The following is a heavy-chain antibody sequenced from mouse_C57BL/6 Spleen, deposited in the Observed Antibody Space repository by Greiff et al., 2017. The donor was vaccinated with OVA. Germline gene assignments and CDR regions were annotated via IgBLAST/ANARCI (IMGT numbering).Heavy chain of an antibody. D-gene: IGHD2-3*01. J-gene: IGHJ2*01. CDR1: GYTFTSYW. V-gene: IGHV1-55*01. CDR3: ARTHDGYYRYYFDY. Sequence: VQVVESGAELVKPGASVKMSCKASGYTFTSYWITWVKQRPGQGLEWIGDIYPGSGSTNYNEKFKSKATLTVDTSSSTAYMQLSSLTSEDSAVYYCARTHDGYYRYYFDYWGQGTTLTVSS. CDR2: IYPGSGST.